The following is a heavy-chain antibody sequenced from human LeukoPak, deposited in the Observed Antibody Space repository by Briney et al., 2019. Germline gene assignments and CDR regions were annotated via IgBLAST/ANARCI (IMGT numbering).Heavy chain of an antibody. J-gene: IGHJ6*03. CDR1: GFTFSSYE. CDR2: ITTSSSDM. D-gene: IGHD4-23*01. Sequence: PGGSLRLSCAASGFTFSSYEMNWVRQTPGKGLEWVSSITTSSSDMYYADSVKGRFTISRDNAKNSLFLQMNSLRAEDTAVYYCARDWYTAERWTIYYSYYIDVWGKGTTVTVSS. V-gene: IGHV3-21*01. CDR3: ARDWYTAERWTIYYSYYIDV.